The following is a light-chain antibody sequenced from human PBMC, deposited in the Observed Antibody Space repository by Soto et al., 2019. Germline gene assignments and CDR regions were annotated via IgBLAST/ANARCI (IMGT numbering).Light chain of an antibody. Sequence: EIVLTQSPGTLSLSPGERATLSCRASQSVSSSSLAWYQQKPGQAPRLLIYGASSRATGIPDRFSGSGSGKDFTLTISRLEPEDFAVFYCQHYGSSPYTFGQGTKLEIK. J-gene: IGKJ2*01. CDR3: QHYGSSPYT. CDR2: GAS. V-gene: IGKV3-20*01. CDR1: QSVSSSS.